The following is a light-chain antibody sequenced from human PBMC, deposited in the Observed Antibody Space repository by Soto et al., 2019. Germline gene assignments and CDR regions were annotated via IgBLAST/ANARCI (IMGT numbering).Light chain of an antibody. Sequence: DIQMTQSPSSLSASVGDRVTITCRASQSISSYLNWYQQKPGKAPKLLIYAASSLQSGVPSRFSGSGSGTEFTLTISSLQSEDFAVYYCQQYNYWPPITFGQGTRLEIK. CDR3: QQYNYWPPIT. CDR1: QSISSY. CDR2: AAS. J-gene: IGKJ5*01. V-gene: IGKV1-39*01.